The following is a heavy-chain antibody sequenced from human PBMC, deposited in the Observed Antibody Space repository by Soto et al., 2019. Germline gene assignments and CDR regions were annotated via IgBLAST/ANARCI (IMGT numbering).Heavy chain of an antibody. CDR2: IYYSGSP. V-gene: IGHV4-31*03. J-gene: IGHJ6*02. Sequence: QVQLQESGPGLVKPSQTLSLTCTVSVGSISSGGYYWSWIRQHPGKGLEWIGYIYYSGSPYYNPSLKSRVTISVDTSKHQFSLKLSSVTAADTAVYYCAREVRTVTTVGVGYGMDVWGQGTTVTVSS. D-gene: IGHD4-17*01. CDR3: AREVRTVTTVGVGYGMDV. CDR1: VGSISSGGYY.